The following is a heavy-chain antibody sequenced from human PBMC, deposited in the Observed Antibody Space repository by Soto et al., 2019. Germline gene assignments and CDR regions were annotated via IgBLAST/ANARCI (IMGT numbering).Heavy chain of an antibody. CDR3: ARRRSHPNLRFLAMGMDV. CDR2: IYPGDSDT. V-gene: IGHV5-51*01. CDR1: GYSFTSYW. Sequence: GESLKISCNGSGYSFTSYWIGWVRQMPGKGLEWMRIIYPGDSDTRYSPSFQVQVTISADKSISTACLQWGSLKASDTAMYYCARRRSHPNLRFLAMGMDVWGQGTTVTVSS. J-gene: IGHJ6*02. D-gene: IGHD3-3*01.